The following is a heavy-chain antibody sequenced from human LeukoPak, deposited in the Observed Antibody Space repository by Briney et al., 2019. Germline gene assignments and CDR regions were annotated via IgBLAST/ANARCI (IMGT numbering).Heavy chain of an antibody. Sequence: HPGGSLRLSCAASGFTFSSYEMNWVRQAPGKGLYWVSYISSSGSTIYYADSVKGRFTISRDNAKNSLYLQMNSLRAEDTAVYYCARSLRRYYYDGSGYYGNFDYWGQGTLVTVSS. D-gene: IGHD3-22*01. V-gene: IGHV3-48*03. CDR1: GFTFSSYE. CDR2: ISSSGSTI. CDR3: ARSLRRYYYDGSGYYGNFDY. J-gene: IGHJ4*02.